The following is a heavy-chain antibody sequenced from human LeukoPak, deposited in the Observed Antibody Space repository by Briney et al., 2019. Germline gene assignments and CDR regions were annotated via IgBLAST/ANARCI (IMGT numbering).Heavy chain of an antibody. Sequence: ASVKVSCKAPGYTFTSYDINWVRQATGQGLEWMGWMNPNSGNTGYAQKFQGRVTMTRNTSISTAYMELSSLRSEDTAVYYCARVEMTMVRGVIVYYYYGMDVWGQGTTVTVSS. D-gene: IGHD3-10*01. CDR1: GYTFTSYD. J-gene: IGHJ6*02. V-gene: IGHV1-8*01. CDR2: MNPNSGNT. CDR3: ARVEMTMVRGVIVYYYYGMDV.